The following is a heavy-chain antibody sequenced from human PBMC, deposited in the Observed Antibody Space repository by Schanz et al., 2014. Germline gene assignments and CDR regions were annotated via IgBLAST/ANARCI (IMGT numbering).Heavy chain of an antibody. J-gene: IGHJ4*02. D-gene: IGHD6-13*01. Sequence: EVQLVESGGGLVKPGGSLRLSCAASGFTFNNFNMNWVRQAPGKGLEWVSSISSSGCSIYYADSVKGRFTISRDNGKKSMYLQMNSLRAEDTAVYYCARLDSSSWYPRYWGQGTLVTVSS. V-gene: IGHV3-21*04. CDR3: ARLDSSSWYPRY. CDR2: ISSSGCSI. CDR1: GFTFNNFN.